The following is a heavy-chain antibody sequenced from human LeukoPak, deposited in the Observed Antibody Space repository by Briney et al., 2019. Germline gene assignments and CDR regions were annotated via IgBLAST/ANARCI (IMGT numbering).Heavy chain of an antibody. J-gene: IGHJ5*02. V-gene: IGHV1-18*04. Sequence: ASVKVSCKASGYTFSSYAIAWVRQAPGQGLXXXXXXXXXXGNTKYLENDGQKFQGRVTMTTDTSTRTAYLELGSLRSDDTAVYYCARVRVVPAALGANWFDPWGQGTLVTVSS. D-gene: IGHD2-2*01. CDR1: GYTFSSYA. CDR3: ARVRVVPAALGANWFDP. CDR2: XXXXXGNT.